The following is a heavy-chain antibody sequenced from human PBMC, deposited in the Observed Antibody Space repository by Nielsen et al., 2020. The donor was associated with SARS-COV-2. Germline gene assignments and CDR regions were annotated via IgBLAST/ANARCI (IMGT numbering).Heavy chain of an antibody. CDR1: GFTFSTYS. V-gene: IGHV3-21*04. CDR2: ISAVSSYI. D-gene: IGHD2-2*01. CDR3: AGPAS. J-gene: IGHJ5*02. Sequence: GGSLRLSCAASGFTFSTYSMNWVRQAPGKGLEWVSSISAVSSYIYYADSVKGRFTISRDNAKNSLYLQMDNLRVDDTAVYYCAGPASWGQGTVVTVSA.